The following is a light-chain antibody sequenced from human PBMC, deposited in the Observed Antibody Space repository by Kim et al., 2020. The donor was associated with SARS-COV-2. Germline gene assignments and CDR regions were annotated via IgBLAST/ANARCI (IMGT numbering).Light chain of an antibody. CDR3: YSTDNTADHSWV. J-gene: IGLJ3*02. Sequence: PRQTARITCSGDALPSKYAYWYQQKSGQAPVLVIYEDTKRPSGIPERFSGSRSGTKATLTISGAQVEDEADYYCYSTDNTADHSWVFGGGTQLTVL. CDR2: EDT. V-gene: IGLV3-10*01. CDR1: ALPSKY.